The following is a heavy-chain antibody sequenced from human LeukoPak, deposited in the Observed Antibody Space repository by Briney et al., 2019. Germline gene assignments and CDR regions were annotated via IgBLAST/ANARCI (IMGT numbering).Heavy chain of an antibody. CDR1: GGTFSSYA. CDR3: ARNYGSGFYGMDV. D-gene: IGHD3-10*01. CDR2: INPSGGST. Sequence: ASVKVSCKASGGTFSSYAISWVRQAPGQGLEWMGIINPSGGSTSYAQKFQGRVTMTRDTSTSTVYMELSSLRSEDTAVYYCARNYGSGFYGMDVWGQGTTVTVSS. V-gene: IGHV1-46*01. J-gene: IGHJ6*02.